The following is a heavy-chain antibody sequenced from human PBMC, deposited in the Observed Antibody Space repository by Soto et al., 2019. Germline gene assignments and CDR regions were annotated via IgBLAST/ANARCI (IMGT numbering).Heavy chain of an antibody. V-gene: IGHV1-24*01. Sequence: RASVKVSCKVSGYTLTELSMHWVRQAPGKGLEWMGGFDPEDGETIYAQKFQGRVTMTEDTSTDTAYMELSSLRSEDTAVYYCATDRLTPTGDRMRFWFDPWGQGPLVTVSS. J-gene: IGHJ5*02. CDR1: GYTLTELS. D-gene: IGHD7-27*01. CDR3: ATDRLTPTGDRMRFWFDP. CDR2: FDPEDGET.